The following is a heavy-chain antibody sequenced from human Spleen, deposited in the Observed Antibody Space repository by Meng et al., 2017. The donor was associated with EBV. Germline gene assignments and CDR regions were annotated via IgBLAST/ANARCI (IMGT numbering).Heavy chain of an antibody. CDR1: GYRFTSYG. J-gene: IGHJ4*02. CDR2: ISAYNGNR. D-gene: IGHD5-24*01. CDR3: ARDLEDGDFDY. Sequence: QVQLVQSGAGVKKPGASVKISCKASGYRFTSYGISWVRQAPRQGLEWMGWISAYNGNRNYGQKLQGRVTMTTDTSTSTAYMELRSLRSDDTAVYYCARDLEDGDFDYWGQGTLVTVSS. V-gene: IGHV1-18*01.